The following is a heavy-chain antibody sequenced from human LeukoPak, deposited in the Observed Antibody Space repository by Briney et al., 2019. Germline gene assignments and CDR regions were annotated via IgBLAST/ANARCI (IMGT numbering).Heavy chain of an antibody. CDR2: IWYDGNNK. V-gene: IGHV3-33*01. CDR1: GFTFSSND. CDR3: ATDAGHWFDP. Sequence: GGSLRLSCAASGFTFSSNDMHWVPQAPGEGLEWVAVIWYDGNNKYYADSVKGRFTISRDNSKNTLFLQMNSLRAEDTAVYYCATDAGHWFDPWGQGTLVTVSS. J-gene: IGHJ5*02.